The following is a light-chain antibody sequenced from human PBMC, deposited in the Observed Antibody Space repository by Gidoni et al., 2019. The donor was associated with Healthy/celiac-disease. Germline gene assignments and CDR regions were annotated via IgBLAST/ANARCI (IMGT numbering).Light chain of an antibody. CDR2: DAS. CDR1: QSVSSY. V-gene: IGKV3-11*01. J-gene: IGKJ4*01. Sequence: EIVLTQSPATLSLSPGERATLSCRASQSVSSYLAWYQQKPGQALRLLIYDASNRATGIPARFSGSGSGTDFTLTISSLEPEDVAVYYCQQRSNWPALTFGGGTKVEIK. CDR3: QQRSNWPALT.